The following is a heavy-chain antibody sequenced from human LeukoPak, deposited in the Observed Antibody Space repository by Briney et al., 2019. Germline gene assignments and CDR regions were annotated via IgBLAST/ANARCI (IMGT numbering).Heavy chain of an antibody. V-gene: IGHV4-59*01. D-gene: IGHD3-10*01. CDR2: VYFTGST. CDR3: VRASITMVRGGFDY. J-gene: IGHJ4*02. Sequence: SETLSLTCTVPGGSISTYYWSWLRRPPGKGLEWVGYVYFTGSTKYNPSLKTRVTISLDTSNNQFSLKLSSVTAADTAVYYCVRASITMVRGGFDYWGQGTLVTVSS. CDR1: GGSISTYY.